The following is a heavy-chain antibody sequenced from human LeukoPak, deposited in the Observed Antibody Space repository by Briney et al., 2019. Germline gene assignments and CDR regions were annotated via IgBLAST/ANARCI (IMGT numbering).Heavy chain of an antibody. J-gene: IGHJ5*02. V-gene: IGHV3-23*01. D-gene: IGHD1-26*01. CDR1: GVTLNIYP. CDR2: ITRGGDST. CDR3: ARHAIYSGGYSYWFDP. Sequence: GGSLRLSCAAAGVTLNIYPMSWVCQALGEGLEWVSAITRGGDSTYYADSAKGRFTISRDNSKNTLYLQMNGLRAEDTAVYYCARHAIYSGGYSYWFDPWGLGTLVTVSS.